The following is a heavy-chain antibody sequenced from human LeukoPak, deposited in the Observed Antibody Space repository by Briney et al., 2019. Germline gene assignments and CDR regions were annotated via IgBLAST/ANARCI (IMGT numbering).Heavy chain of an antibody. CDR3: ARGQKYRNGYTVTELGSGYFDY. CDR2: VIPIFSTA. V-gene: IGHV1-69*06. Sequence: SVKVSCKASGGTFSNYAIGWVRQAPGQGLEWMGGVIPIFSTANYAQKFQGRVTITADRSTSTAYMELSSLRSEDTAVYYCARGQKYRNGYTVTELGSGYFDYWGQGTLVTVSS. D-gene: IGHD5-18*01. CDR1: GGTFSNYA. J-gene: IGHJ4*02.